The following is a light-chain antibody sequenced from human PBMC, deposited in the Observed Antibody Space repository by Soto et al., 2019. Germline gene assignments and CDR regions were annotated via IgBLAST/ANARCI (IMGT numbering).Light chain of an antibody. CDR3: QQGHSMPFT. CDR2: AAS. CDR1: QSITNS. V-gene: IGKV1-39*01. Sequence: DIQMTQSPSSLSASVGDRVTITCRASQSITNSLNWYQHKPGKAPTLVVYAASSLQSGVPSRFSGSGSGTDFTLTMSCLQPEDFATYFCQQGHSMPFTFGPGTKVDIK. J-gene: IGKJ3*01.